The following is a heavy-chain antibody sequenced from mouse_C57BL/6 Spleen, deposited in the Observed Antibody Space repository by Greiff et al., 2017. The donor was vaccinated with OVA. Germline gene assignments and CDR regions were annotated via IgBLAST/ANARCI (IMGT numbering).Heavy chain of an antibody. V-gene: IGHV5-17*01. CDR2: ISSGSSTI. Sequence: VQLKESGGGLVKPGGSLKLSCAASGFTFSDYGMHWVRQAPEKGLEWVAYISSGSSTIYYADTVKGRFTISRDNAKNTLFLQMTSLRSEDTAMYYCAEGFAYWGQGTLVTVSA. J-gene: IGHJ3*01. CDR1: GFTFSDYG. CDR3: AEGFAY.